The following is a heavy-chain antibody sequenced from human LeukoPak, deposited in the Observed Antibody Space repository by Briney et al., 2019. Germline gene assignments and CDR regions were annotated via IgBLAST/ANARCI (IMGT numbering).Heavy chain of an antibody. V-gene: IGHV3-53*01. CDR2: IYSGGST. D-gene: IGHD3-22*01. J-gene: IGHJ4*02. CDR3: ARVPYYYDSSGYYRGYYFDY. CDR1: GFTVSSNY. Sequence: GGSLRLSCAASGFTVSSNYMSWVRQAPGKGLEWVSVIYSGGSTYYADSVKGRFTISRDNSKNTLYLQMNSLRAEDTAVYYCARVPYYYDSSGYYRGYYFDYWGQGTLVTVSS.